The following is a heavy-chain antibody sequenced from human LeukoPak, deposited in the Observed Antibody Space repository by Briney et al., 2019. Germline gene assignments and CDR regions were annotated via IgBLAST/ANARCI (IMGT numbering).Heavy chain of an antibody. V-gene: IGHV4-59*01. CDR1: GGSISSSY. J-gene: IGHJ6*02. CDR2: TDNSGST. CDR3: ARAPLYSGGSGWSIYYFYAMDV. Sequence: PSQTLSLTCTVSGGSISSSYWSWVRQPPGKRLEWIWYTDNSGSTNYNPSLKSRVNISLDTPKSQFSLKLSSVTAADTAVYYCARAPLYSGGSGWSIYYFYAMDVWGQGTTVTVSS. D-gene: IGHD6-19*01.